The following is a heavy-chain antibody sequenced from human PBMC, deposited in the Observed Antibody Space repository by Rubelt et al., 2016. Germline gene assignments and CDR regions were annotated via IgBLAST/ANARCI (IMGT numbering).Heavy chain of an antibody. J-gene: IGHJ4*02. CDR1: GFTFSSYA. D-gene: IGHD1-26*01. Sequence: LEEGGGLVQPGGSLRLSCAASGFTFSSYAMSWVRPAPGKGLEWVSAISGSGGSTYYADSVKGRFTISRDNSKTTAYLQMNSLRAEDTALYYCAKDRSYGGFDYWGQGTLVTVSS. CDR2: ISGSGGST. CDR3: AKDRSYGGFDY. V-gene: IGHV3-23*01.